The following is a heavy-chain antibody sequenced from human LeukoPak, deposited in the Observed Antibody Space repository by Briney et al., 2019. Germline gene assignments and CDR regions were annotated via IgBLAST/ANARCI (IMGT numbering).Heavy chain of an antibody. V-gene: IGHV3-53*01. CDR1: GFVVTANY. CDR3: ALLSGGTFDY. Sequence: GGSLRLSCAASGFVVTANYLAWARQAPGKGLEWVSTISNGGDPFYGDSVKGRSTISRDESTNTFSLQLDSLRVEDMGVYYCALLSGGTFDYWGQGTQVTVAS. CDR2: ISNGGDP. J-gene: IGHJ4*02. D-gene: IGHD2/OR15-2a*01.